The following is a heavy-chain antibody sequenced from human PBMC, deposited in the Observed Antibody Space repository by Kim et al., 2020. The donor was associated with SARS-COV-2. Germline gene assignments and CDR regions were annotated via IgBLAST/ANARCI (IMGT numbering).Heavy chain of an antibody. Sequence: GGSLRLSCAASGFTFSSYAMSWVRQAPGKGLEWVSAISGSGGSTYYADSVKGRFTISRDNSKNTLYLQMNSLRAEDTAVYYCAKDRSIRRYDILTGYPTFAYWGQGTLVTVSS. V-gene: IGHV3-23*01. CDR1: GFTFSSYA. J-gene: IGHJ4*02. D-gene: IGHD3-9*01. CDR3: AKDRSIRRYDILTGYPTFAY. CDR2: ISGSGGST.